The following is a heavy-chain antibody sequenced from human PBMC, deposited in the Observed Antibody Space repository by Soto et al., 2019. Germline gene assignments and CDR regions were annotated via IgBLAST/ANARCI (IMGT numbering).Heavy chain of an antibody. Sequence: QVQLHESGPGLVRPSETLSLTCTVSDGSMNNYYWSWIRQPPGKGLEWIGSNSYSGSTNYKPSLSRRVTISLTRSKNQFYLKLSSVTAADTAVYYCPSDLYGDPSRSHIWGQGTLVTLSS. CDR3: PSDLYGDPSRSHI. J-gene: IGHJ3*02. CDR2: NSYSGST. V-gene: IGHV4-59*01. CDR1: DGSMNNYY. D-gene: IGHD4-17*01.